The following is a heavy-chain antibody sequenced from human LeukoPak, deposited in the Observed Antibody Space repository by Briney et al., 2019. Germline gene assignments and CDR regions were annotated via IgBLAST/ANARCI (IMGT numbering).Heavy chain of an antibody. CDR3: ARELGVVVPAAPATTNYYMDV. V-gene: IGHV3-21*01. CDR1: GFTFSSYS. Sequence: PGGSLRLSCAASGFTFSSYSMNWVRQAPGKGLEWVSSISSSSSYIYYADSVKGRFTISRDNAKNSLYLQMNSLRAEDTAVYYCARELGVVVPAAPATTNYYMDVWGKGTTVTVSS. CDR2: ISSSSSYI. J-gene: IGHJ6*03. D-gene: IGHD2-2*01.